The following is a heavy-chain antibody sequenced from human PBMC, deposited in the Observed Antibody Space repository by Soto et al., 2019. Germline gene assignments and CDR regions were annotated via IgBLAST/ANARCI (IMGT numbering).Heavy chain of an antibody. Sequence: QVQLQQWGAGLLKPSETLSLTCAVYGGSFSGYYWSWIRQPPGRGLEWIGEINHSGSTNYNPSLTSRVTISVDTSKTQFSLKLSSVTAADTTVYYCARADGYSSGWYPFDYWGQGTLVTVSA. CDR2: INHSGST. J-gene: IGHJ4*02. V-gene: IGHV4-34*01. CDR1: GGSFSGYY. CDR3: ARADGYSSGWYPFDY. D-gene: IGHD6-19*01.